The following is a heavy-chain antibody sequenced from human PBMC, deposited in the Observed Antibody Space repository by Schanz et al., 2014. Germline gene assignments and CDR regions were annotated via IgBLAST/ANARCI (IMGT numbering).Heavy chain of an antibody. D-gene: IGHD6-19*01. CDR1: GFTFSNHA. CDR3: ARDHQWLARYYMDV. J-gene: IGHJ6*03. V-gene: IGHV3-23*04. Sequence: EVQLVESGGGVVQPGGSLRLSCAASGFTFSNHALSWVRQAPGKGLEWVSGIGGSGDSTHYADSVKGRFIISRDNSKNTLYLQVNSLRAEDTAVYYCARDHQWLARYYMDVWGKGTTVTVSS. CDR2: IGGSGDST.